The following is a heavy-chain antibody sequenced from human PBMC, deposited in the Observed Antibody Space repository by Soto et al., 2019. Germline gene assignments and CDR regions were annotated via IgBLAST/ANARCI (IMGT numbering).Heavy chain of an antibody. CDR2: IWYDGSNQ. Sequence: PGGSLRLSCAASGFTFSSYGMHWVRQAPGKGLEWVATIWYDGSNQYYADSVEGRFTISRDNSKSTLYLQMNSLRAEDTAIYYCATDLGYCSGGICPRLGVFDYWGQGTLVTVSS. CDR1: GFTFSSYG. CDR3: ATDLGYCSGGICPRLGVFDY. D-gene: IGHD2-15*01. J-gene: IGHJ4*02. V-gene: IGHV3-33*01.